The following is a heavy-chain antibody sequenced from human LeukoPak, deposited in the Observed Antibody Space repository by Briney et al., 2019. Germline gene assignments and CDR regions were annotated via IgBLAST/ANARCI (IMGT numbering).Heavy chain of an antibody. D-gene: IGHD2-2*03. J-gene: IGHJ6*03. CDR2: IIPILGIA. V-gene: IGHV1-69*02. CDR3: ASGYCSSTSCYLYYMDV. Sequence: GSSVKVSCKASGGTFSSYTISWVRQAPGQGIEWMGRIIPILGIANYAQKFQGRVTITADKSTSTAYMELSSLRSEDTAVYYCASGYCSSTSCYLYYMDVWGKGTTVTVSS. CDR1: GGTFSSYT.